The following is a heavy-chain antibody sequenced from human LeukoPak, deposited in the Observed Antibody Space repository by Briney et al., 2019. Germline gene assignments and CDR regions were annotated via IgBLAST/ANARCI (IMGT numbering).Heavy chain of an antibody. V-gene: IGHV3-23*01. CDR1: GYSISSGYY. J-gene: IGHJ3*02. Sequence: ETLSLTCTVSGYSISSGYYWGWVRQAPGKGLEWVSAISGSGGSTYYADSVKGRFTISRDNSKNTLYLQMNSLRAEDTAVYYCAKGTVAAKQRGAFDIWGQGTMVTVSS. CDR2: ISGSGGST. CDR3: AKGTVAAKQRGAFDI. D-gene: IGHD6-19*01.